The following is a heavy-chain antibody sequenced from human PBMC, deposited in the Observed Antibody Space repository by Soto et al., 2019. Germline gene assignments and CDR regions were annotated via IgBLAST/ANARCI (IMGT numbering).Heavy chain of an antibody. V-gene: IGHV3-23*01. J-gene: IGHJ4*02. Sequence: QSGGSLRLSCAASGFTFSSYAMSWVRQAPGKGLEWVSAISGSGGSTYYADSVKGRFTISRDNSKNTLYLQMNSLRAEDTAVYYCARRRAYDILTGYPDYWGQGTLVTVSS. D-gene: IGHD3-9*01. CDR3: ARRRAYDILTGYPDY. CDR2: ISGSGGST. CDR1: GFTFSSYA.